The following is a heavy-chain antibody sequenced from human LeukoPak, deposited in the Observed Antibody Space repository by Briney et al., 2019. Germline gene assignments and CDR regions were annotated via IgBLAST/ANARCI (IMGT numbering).Heavy chain of an antibody. Sequence: GGSLRLSCAASGFIISNQYLSWVRQAPGMGLEWVSIIYSDGATYFADSMKGRFTLFRDSSKNMLYLQMNNLRAEDTAVYYCARSYYGGLDYWGQGTLVTVSS. V-gene: IGHV3-53*01. CDR3: ARSYYGGLDY. J-gene: IGHJ4*02. D-gene: IGHD4-23*01. CDR1: GFIISNQY. CDR2: IYSDGAT.